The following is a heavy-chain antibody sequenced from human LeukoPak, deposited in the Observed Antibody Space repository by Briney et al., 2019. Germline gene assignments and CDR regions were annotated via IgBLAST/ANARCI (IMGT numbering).Heavy chain of an antibody. D-gene: IGHD3-10*01. CDR3: ASGTYYYGSGGAFDI. CDR2: ISSSSSYI. J-gene: IGHJ3*02. CDR1: GFTFSSYS. Sequence: GGSLRLSCAASGFTFSSYSMNWVRQAPGKGLEWVSSISSSSSYIYYADSVKGRFTISRDNAKNSLYLQMNSLRAEDTAVYYCASGTYYYGSGGAFDIWGQGTMVTVSS. V-gene: IGHV3-21*01.